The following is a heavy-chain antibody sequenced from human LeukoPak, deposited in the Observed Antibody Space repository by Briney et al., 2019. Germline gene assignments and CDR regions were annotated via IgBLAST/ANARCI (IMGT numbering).Heavy chain of an antibody. CDR3: ARGRFRWELEIRDFDY. V-gene: IGHV1-8*01. D-gene: IGHD1-26*01. CDR1: GYTFTSYD. CDR2: MNSNSGNT. Sequence: RASVKVSCKASGYTFTSYDINWVRQATGQGLEWMGWMNSNSGNTGYAQKFQGRVTMTRDTSISTAYMELSSLRSEDTAVYYCARGRFRWELEIRDFDYWGQGTLVTVSS. J-gene: IGHJ4*02.